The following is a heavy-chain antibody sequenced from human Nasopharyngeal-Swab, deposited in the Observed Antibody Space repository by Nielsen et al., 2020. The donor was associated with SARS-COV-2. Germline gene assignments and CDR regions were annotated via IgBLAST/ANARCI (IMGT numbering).Heavy chain of an antibody. J-gene: IGHJ6*02. Sequence: SETLSLTCTVSGGSISSYYWSWIRQPPGKGLEWIGYIYYSWSTNYNPSLKSRVTISVDTSKNQFSLKLSSVTAADTAVYYCARHEVTYSSGSFALDVWGQGTTVTVSS. CDR2: IYYSWST. CDR1: GGSISSYY. D-gene: IGHD6-19*01. V-gene: IGHV4-59*01. CDR3: ARHEVTYSSGSFALDV.